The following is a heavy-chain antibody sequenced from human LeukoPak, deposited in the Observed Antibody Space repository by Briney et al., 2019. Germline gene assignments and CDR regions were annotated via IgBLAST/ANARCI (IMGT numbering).Heavy chain of an antibody. Sequence: GGSLRLSCAGSGFTFSSYAMSWVRQAPGKGLEWVSAISGSGGSTYYADSVKGRFTISRDNSKNTLYLQMNSLRAEDTAVYYCAKVPYSSGWPEYFQHWGQGTLVTVSS. CDR2: ISGSGGST. D-gene: IGHD6-19*01. CDR1: GFTFSSYA. J-gene: IGHJ1*01. CDR3: AKVPYSSGWPEYFQH. V-gene: IGHV3-23*01.